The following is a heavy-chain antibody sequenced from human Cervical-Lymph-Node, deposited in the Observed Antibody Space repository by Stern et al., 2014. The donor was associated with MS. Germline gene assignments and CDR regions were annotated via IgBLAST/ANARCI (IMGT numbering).Heavy chain of an antibody. D-gene: IGHD2-15*01. CDR1: GYTFSSCG. J-gene: IGHJ3*02. CDR3: ARGLLGSENAFDI. CDR2: ISAYNGNP. Sequence: VQLEESGAEVMKPWASVKVSCKASGYTFSSCGISWGRQAPGQGLERMGWISAYNGNPNYAQKLQGRVTMTTDTSTSTAYMELRSLRSDDTAVYYCARGLLGSENAFDIWGQGTMVTVSS. V-gene: IGHV1-18*01.